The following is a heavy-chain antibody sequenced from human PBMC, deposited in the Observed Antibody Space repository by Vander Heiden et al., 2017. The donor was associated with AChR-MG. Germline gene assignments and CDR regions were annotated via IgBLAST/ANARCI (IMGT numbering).Heavy chain of an antibody. CDR1: GFTFDDYA. V-gene: IGHV3-9*01. J-gene: IGHJ4*02. CDR3: AKAQFNNWNYVGDFDY. Sequence: EVQLVESGGGLVQPGRSLRLSCAASGFTFDDYAMHWVRQAPGKGLEWVSGISWNSDNIGYADSVKGRFTISRDNAKNSLYLQMNSLRAEDTAFYYCAKAQFNNWNYVGDFDYWGQGTLVTVSS. D-gene: IGHD1-7*01. CDR2: ISWNSDNI.